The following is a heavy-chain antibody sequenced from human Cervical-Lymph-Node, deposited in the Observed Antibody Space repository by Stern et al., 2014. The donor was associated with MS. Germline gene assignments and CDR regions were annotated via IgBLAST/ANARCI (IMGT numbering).Heavy chain of an antibody. V-gene: IGHV1-69*06. CDR2: ISPVFGTT. CDR3: VRDQGGIAAS. Sequence: QLVQSGAEVKQPGSSMKVSCKASGGTFSSIEISWVRQAPGQGLEWLGGISPVFGTTNYAQQVQGRVTIVADKSTNTVNMELSRLRSEDTAVYYCVRDQGGIAASWGQGTLVTVSS. J-gene: IGHJ4*02. D-gene: IGHD6-13*01. CDR1: GGTFSSIE.